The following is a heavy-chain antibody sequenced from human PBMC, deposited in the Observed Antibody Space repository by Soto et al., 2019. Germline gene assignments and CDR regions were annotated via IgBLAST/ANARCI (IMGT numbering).Heavy chain of an antibody. D-gene: IGHD5-12*01. Sequence: QVQLVQSGAEVKKPGASVKVSCKASGYTFTSYYMHWVRQAPGQGLEWMGIINPSGGSTSYAQKFQGRVTMTRDTSTSTVYMELSRLRSEDTAVYYCARDGSGGDGYNYYFDYWGQGTLVTVSS. CDR1: GYTFTSYY. V-gene: IGHV1-46*01. CDR2: INPSGGST. CDR3: ARDGSGGDGYNYYFDY. J-gene: IGHJ4*02.